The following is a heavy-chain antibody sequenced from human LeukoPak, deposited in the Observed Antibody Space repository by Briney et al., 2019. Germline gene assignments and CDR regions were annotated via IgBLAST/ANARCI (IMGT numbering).Heavy chain of an antibody. D-gene: IGHD3-16*01. CDR3: GRAFPPLRTASAGDL. CDR1: GFTFSDYD. Sequence: PGGSLRLSCSACGFTFSDYDMHRVRQAPGKGLEWVSSISYLSSHVYYGDSVKGRFSISRDSAKNSLYLQMNSLGAEDTAIYYCGRAFPPLRTASAGDLWGQGILVTVSS. V-gene: IGHV3-21*01. J-gene: IGHJ4*02. CDR2: ISYLSSHV.